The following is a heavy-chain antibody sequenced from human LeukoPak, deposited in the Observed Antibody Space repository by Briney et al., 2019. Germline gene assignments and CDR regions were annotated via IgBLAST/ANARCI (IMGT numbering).Heavy chain of an antibody. CDR1: GFTFSNYW. D-gene: IGHD1-26*01. CDR2: IRQDGSDK. V-gene: IGHV3-7*01. Sequence: GGSLRLSCAASGFTFSNYWMSWVRQAPGKGLEWVANIRQDGSDKFYVDSVKGRFTISRDNAKNSLYLQMNSLRAEDTAVYYCARDKIVGATFLDYWGQGTLVTVSS. J-gene: IGHJ4*02. CDR3: ARDKIVGATFLDY.